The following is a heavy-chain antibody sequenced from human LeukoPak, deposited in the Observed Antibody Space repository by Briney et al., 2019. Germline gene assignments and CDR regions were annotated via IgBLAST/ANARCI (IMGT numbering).Heavy chain of an antibody. V-gene: IGHV3-66*01. J-gene: IGHJ4*02. CDR1: GFSVSSKF. Sequence: GGSLRLSCAASGFSVSSKFMSWVRQAPGKGLEWVPVIYSGGSTYYADSVKGRFTISRDNSKNTLYLQMNSLRAEDTAVYYCARGDGGSSGPCRWGQGTLVTVSS. CDR3: ARGDGGSSGPCR. D-gene: IGHD3-22*01. CDR2: IYSGGST.